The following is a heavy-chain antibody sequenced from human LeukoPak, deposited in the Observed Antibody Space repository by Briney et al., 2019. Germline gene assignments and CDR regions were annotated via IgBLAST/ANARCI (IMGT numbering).Heavy chain of an antibody. CDR1: GNTLSALA. CDR2: FDAEDGET. CDR3: ATGPLFLKPYDLDV. Sequence: ASVKVSCKVSGNTLSALAIHWVRQAPQKGLEWMGGFDAEDGETIYAQKFQGRVTLTEDTSTDTAYMKLSSLRSEDTAVYFCATGPLFLKPYDLDVWGNGTTVTVSS. V-gene: IGHV1-24*01. J-gene: IGHJ6*04. D-gene: IGHD2-21*01.